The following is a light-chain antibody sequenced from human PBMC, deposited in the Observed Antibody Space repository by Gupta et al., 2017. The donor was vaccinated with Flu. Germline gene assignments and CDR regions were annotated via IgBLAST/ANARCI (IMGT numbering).Light chain of an antibody. Sequence: DIVMTQSPLSLSVTPGEPASISCRSSQSLLHNNGYQYIDWYVRKPGQSPQLLIYLGSNRASGVPDRFSGSISGTAFTLTITRVEAEDVGVYYCRQGLQTPYSFGQGTNHEI. CDR3: RQGLQTPYS. V-gene: IGKV2-28*01. CDR2: LGS. CDR1: QSLLHNNGYQY. J-gene: IGKJ2*03.